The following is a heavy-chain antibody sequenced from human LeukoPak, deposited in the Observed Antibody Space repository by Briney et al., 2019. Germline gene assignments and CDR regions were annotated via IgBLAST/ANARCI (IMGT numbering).Heavy chain of an antibody. CDR1: GGSINSNY. Sequence: SETLSLTCTVSGGSINSNYWSWIRQPPGKGLESVGYMHYTGNTNYNPSPKSGGPMSLNTYTNQYSFTLNSVTAADTAVYYCTRVLQTGVSCYYCDLWGRGTLVTVS. CDR3: TRVLQTGVSCYYCDL. CDR2: MHYTGNT. V-gene: IGHV4-59*01. D-gene: IGHD2-21*01. J-gene: IGHJ2*01.